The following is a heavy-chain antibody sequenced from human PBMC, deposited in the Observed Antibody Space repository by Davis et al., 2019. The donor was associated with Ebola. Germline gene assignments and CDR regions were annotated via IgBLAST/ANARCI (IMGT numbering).Heavy chain of an antibody. CDR2: INSDGSST. CDR3: VKEGTTTIWVDSDN. V-gene: IGHV3-74*01. Sequence: PGGSLRLSCAASGFTFSSYWMHWVRQAPGKGLVWVSRINSDGSSTSYADSVKGRFTISRDNSQNNVYLQMTSLIVEDTAVYYCVKEGTTTIWVDSDNWGQGTLVTVAS. D-gene: IGHD1-26*01. J-gene: IGHJ4*02. CDR1: GFTFSSYW.